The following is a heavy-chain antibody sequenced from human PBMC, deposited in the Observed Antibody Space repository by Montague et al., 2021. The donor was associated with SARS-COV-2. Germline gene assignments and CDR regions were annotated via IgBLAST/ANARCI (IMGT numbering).Heavy chain of an antibody. CDR3: ARDHGQWFGELWEHGLDV. V-gene: IGHV4-31*03. Sequence: TLSLTCSVSSGSISTGHYWSWIRQHPMKGLEWIGYIYYSGSTYYNPSFKGRATISIDTAKNQFSLELTSMTAADTAVYYCARDHGQWFGELWEHGLDVWGQGTTVIVSS. CDR1: SGSISTGHY. CDR2: IYYSGST. D-gene: IGHD3-10*01. J-gene: IGHJ6*02.